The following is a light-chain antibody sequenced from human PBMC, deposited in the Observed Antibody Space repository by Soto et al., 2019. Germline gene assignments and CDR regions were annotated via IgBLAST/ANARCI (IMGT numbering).Light chain of an antibody. CDR1: SSDVGGYKY. J-gene: IGLJ1*01. Sequence: QSALTQPPSASGSPGQSVTISCTGTSSDVGGYKYVSWYQQHPGKAPKLMIFEVNKRPAGVPDRFSVYKSGNTASLTVSGLQAEDEADYYCSSYAGINNLGVFGTGTKLTVL. CDR3: SSYAGINNLGV. CDR2: EVN. V-gene: IGLV2-8*01.